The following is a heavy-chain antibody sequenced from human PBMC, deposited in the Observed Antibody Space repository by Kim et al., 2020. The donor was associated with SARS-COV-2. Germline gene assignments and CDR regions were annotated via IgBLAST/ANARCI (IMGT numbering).Heavy chain of an antibody. Sequence: ASVKVSCKASGYTFTSYYMHWVRQAPGQGLEWMGIINPSGGSTSYAQKFQGRVTMTRDTSTSTVYMELSSLRSEDTAVYYCARAPIAAAGSQVRRIDFDYWGQGTLVTVSS. D-gene: IGHD6-13*01. CDR2: INPSGGST. J-gene: IGHJ4*02. CDR3: ARAPIAAAGSQVRRIDFDY. CDR1: GYTFTSYY. V-gene: IGHV1-46*01.